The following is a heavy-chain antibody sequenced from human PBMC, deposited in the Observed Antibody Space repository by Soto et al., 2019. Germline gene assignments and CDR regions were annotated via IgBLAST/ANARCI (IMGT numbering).Heavy chain of an antibody. CDR1: GYTFSSYA. CDR3: AAHPTGYGDAFDI. J-gene: IGHJ3*02. V-gene: IGHV1-69*01. Sequence: QVQLVQSGAEVKKPGASVKVSCKASGYTFSSYAISWVRQAPGQGLEWMGGIIPIFGTANYAQKFQGRVTITADESTSTAYMELSSLRSEDTAVYYCAAHPTGYGDAFDIWGQGTMVTVSS. CDR2: IIPIFGTA. D-gene: IGHD6-13*01.